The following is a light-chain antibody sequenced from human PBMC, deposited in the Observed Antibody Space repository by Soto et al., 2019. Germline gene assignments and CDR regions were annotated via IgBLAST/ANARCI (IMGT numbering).Light chain of an antibody. J-gene: IGLJ2*01. CDR2: EVS. CDR1: SSDVGHYNY. V-gene: IGLV2-14*01. CDR3: ISYTSSSPHVV. Sequence: QSALTQPASVSGSPGQSITISCTGTSSDVGHYNYVSWYQQHPGKAPKLMISEVSNRPSGVSNRFSGSKSGNTASLTISGLQAEDEADYYCISYTSSSPHVVFGGGTKVTVL.